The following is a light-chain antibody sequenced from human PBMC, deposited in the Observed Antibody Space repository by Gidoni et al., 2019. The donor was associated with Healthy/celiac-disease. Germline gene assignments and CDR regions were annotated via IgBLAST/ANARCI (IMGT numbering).Light chain of an antibody. CDR3: SSYTSSSTLV. V-gene: IGLV2-14*01. CDR2: EVS. J-gene: IGLJ2*01. CDR1: SSDVGGYNY. Sequence: QSALTQPASVSVSPGQSITISCTGNSSDVGGYNYVSWYQQHQGKAPKLMIYEVSNRPSGVSNRFSGSKSGNTASLTISGLQAEDEADYYCSSYTSSSTLVFGGGTKLTVL.